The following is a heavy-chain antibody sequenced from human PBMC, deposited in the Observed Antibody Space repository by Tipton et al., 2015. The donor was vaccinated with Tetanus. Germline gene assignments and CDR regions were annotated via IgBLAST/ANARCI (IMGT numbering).Heavy chain of an antibody. Sequence: TLSLTCSVSGGSLRGGDYHWSWIRQPPGKGLEWLAYISGGGTTNSNYFLKSRITMTQDRSRNEFSLKLTSVTAADTAVYYCARRSYCSSSRCFDAFDLWGQGTMVTVSS. CDR3: ARRSYCSSSRCFDAFDL. D-gene: IGHD2-2*01. CDR1: GGSLRGGDYH. V-gene: IGHV4-61*08. CDR2: ISGGGTT. J-gene: IGHJ3*01.